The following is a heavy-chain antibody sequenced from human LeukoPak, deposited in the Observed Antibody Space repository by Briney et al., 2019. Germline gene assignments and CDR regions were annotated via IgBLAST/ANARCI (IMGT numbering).Heavy chain of an antibody. D-gene: IGHD3-3*01. J-gene: IGHJ3*02. Sequence: PSETLSLTCAVYGGSFSGYYWSWIRQPPGKGLEWIGEINHSGSTNYNPSLKSRVTISVDTSKNQFSLKLSSVAAADTAVYYCARELRGNYDFRSGYYTDDAFDIWGQGTMVTVSS. V-gene: IGHV4-34*01. CDR2: INHSGST. CDR3: ARELRGNYDFRSGYYTDDAFDI. CDR1: GGSFSGYY.